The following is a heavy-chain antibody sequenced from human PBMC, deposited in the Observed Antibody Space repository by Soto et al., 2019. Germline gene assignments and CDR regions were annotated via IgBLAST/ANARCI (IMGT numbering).Heavy chain of an antibody. CDR1: GFTFSDHY. CDR2: TRNKANSYTT. CDR3: VRVRGGGTYHFDY. J-gene: IGHJ4*02. V-gene: IGHV3-72*01. Sequence: GGSLRLSCAASGFTFSDHYMDWVRQAPGKGLEWVGRTRNKANSYTTEDAASVKGRFTITRDDSKNSLYLQMNSLKTDDTAVYYCVRVRGGGTYHFDYWGQGTLVTVSS. D-gene: IGHD3-10*01.